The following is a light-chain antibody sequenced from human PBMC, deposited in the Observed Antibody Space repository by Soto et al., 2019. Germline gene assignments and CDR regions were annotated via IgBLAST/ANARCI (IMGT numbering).Light chain of an antibody. CDR3: QQYYRVPQLT. J-gene: IGKJ4*01. CDR1: QSLFYTSNNKNY. CDR2: WAF. V-gene: IGKV4-1*01. Sequence: DIVMTQSPDSLAVSLGERATINCKSSQSLFYTSNNKNYLAWYQQKAGQSPKLLISWAFTRESGVPDRFSGGGSGTDFTLTISSLQAEDVAVYYCQQYYRVPQLTFGGGTKVEIK.